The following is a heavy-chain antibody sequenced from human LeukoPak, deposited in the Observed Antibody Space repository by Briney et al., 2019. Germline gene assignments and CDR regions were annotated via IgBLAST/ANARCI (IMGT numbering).Heavy chain of an antibody. D-gene: IGHD3-3*01. CDR1: GFTFSSYS. Sequence: GGSLRLSCVASGFTFSSYSMHWVRQAPGKGLEWVAVISYDGGNKYYADSVKGRFTISRDNSKNTLYLQMNSLRAEDTAVYYCAKDQGWSIFGVVPRGGVDYWGQGTLVTVSS. CDR3: AKDQGWSIFGVVPRGGVDY. V-gene: IGHV3-30*04. CDR2: ISYDGGNK. J-gene: IGHJ4*02.